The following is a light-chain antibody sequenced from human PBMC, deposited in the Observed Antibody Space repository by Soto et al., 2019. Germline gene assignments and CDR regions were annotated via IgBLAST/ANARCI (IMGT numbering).Light chain of an antibody. J-gene: IGLJ1*01. CDR1: SSNIGAGYD. V-gene: IGLV1-40*01. CDR3: QSYARSLPANFV. Sequence: QAVVTQPPSVSGAPGQRVTISCTGSSSNIGAGYDVHWYQQLPGKAPKLLIYGNNNRPSGVPDRFSGSKSGTSASLAITGLRADDEADYYCQSYARSLPANFVFGTGTTVTVL. CDR2: GNN.